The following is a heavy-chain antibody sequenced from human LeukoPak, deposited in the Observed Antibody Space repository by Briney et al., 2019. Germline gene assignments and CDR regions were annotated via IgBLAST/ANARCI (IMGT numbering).Heavy chain of an antibody. CDR1: GGSVSSGSYY. J-gene: IGHJ4*02. Sequence: SETLSLTCTVSGGSVSSGSYYWSWIRQPPGKGLEWIGYIYYSGSTNYNPSLKSRVTISVDTSKNQFSLKLSSVTAADTAVYYCARGPVAGPHFDSWGQGTLVTVSS. D-gene: IGHD6-19*01. CDR2: IYYSGST. CDR3: ARGPVAGPHFDS. V-gene: IGHV4-61*01.